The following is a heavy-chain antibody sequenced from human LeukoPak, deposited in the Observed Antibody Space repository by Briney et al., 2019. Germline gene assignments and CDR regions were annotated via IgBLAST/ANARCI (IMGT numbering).Heavy chain of an antibody. Sequence: SVKVSCKASGGTFSSYTISWVRQAPGQGLEWMGRIIPILGIANYAQKFQGRVTITADKSTSTAYMELSRLRSEDTAVYYCAREWGDNYDGSGYYYPITFDYWGQGTLVTVSS. D-gene: IGHD3-22*01. V-gene: IGHV1-69*02. CDR3: AREWGDNYDGSGYYYPITFDY. CDR2: IIPILGIA. CDR1: GGTFSSYT. J-gene: IGHJ4*02.